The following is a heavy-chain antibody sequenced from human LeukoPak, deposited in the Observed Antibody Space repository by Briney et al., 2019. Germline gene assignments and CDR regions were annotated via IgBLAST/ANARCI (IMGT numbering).Heavy chain of an antibody. V-gene: IGHV3-48*01. Sequence: GGSLRLSCEASGFTFNTYSVNWVRQAPGKGLEWVSYITGNSHTIYYADSVKGRFTISRDNAKNSLHLQMNSLRAEDTAVYYCARDMGIVTGYYVDYWGQGTLVTVSS. CDR1: GFTFNTYS. CDR2: ITGNSHTI. D-gene: IGHD3-9*01. CDR3: ARDMGIVTGYYVDY. J-gene: IGHJ4*02.